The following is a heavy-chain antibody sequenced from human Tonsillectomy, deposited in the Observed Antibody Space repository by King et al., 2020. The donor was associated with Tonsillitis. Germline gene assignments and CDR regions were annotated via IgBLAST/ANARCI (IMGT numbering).Heavy chain of an antibody. Sequence: VQLVESGGGLVKLGGSLRLSVAAFGFTCSNAWVSLDRQDPGKGLGWGGRHKSKTDGVPTDFRPPVKGRFTISRDESKKSLDLQMNSLKTEDTAVYYCTTRGKIGYCSSTSCYTDYWGQGTLVTVSS. CDR2: HKSKTDGVPT. V-gene: IGHV3-15*01. CDR1: GFTCSNAW. D-gene: IGHD2-2*02. J-gene: IGHJ4*02. CDR3: TTRGKIGYCSSTSCYTDY.